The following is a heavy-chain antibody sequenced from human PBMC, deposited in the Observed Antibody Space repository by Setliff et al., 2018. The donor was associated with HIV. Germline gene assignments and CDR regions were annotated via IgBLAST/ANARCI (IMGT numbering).Heavy chain of an antibody. J-gene: IGHJ4*02. Sequence: GASVKVSCKASGYSFTGYYVHWVRQAPGQGLGWMGWINPSSGAIQYAQKFQGRFTMIRDTSITTGYMELNRLRSDDTAVYVCARSRNRYDPFDYWGQGTRVTVSS. CDR1: GYSFTGYY. CDR2: INPSSGAI. CDR3: ARSRNRYDPFDY. V-gene: IGHV1-2*02. D-gene: IGHD1-1*01.